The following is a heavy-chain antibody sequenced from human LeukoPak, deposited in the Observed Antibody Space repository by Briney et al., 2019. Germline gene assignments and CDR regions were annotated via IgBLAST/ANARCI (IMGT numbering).Heavy chain of an antibody. J-gene: IGHJ4*02. CDR1: GSSFPSYW. V-gene: IGHV5-10-1*01. D-gene: IGHD6-13*01. Sequence: GESLRISCKGSGSSFPSYWISWVRQMPGKGLEWMGRIDPSDSYTNYSPSFQGHVTISADKSISTAYLQWSSLKASDTAMYYCASPIAAEINDYWGQGTLVTVSS. CDR2: IDPSDSYT. CDR3: ASPIAAEINDY.